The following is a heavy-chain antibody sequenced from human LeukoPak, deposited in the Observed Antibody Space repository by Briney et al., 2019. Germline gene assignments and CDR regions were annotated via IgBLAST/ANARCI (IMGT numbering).Heavy chain of an antibody. CDR1: GGSISSGSYY. Sequence: SQTLSLTCTVSGGSISSGSYYWSWIRQPAGKGLEWIGRIYTSGSTNYNPSLKSRVTISVDTSKNQFSLKLSSVTAADTAVYYCARRSSGPGWFDPWGQGTLVTVSS. CDR3: ARRSSGPGWFDP. D-gene: IGHD6-19*01. V-gene: IGHV4-61*02. J-gene: IGHJ5*02. CDR2: IYTSGST.